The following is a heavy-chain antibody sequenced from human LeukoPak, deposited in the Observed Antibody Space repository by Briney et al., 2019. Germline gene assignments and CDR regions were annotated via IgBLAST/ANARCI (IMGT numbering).Heavy chain of an antibody. D-gene: IGHD4-23*01. J-gene: IGHJ4*02. CDR2: ISGSGGST. CDR3: AKVGEFGGKPYFDY. CDR1: GFTFSSYA. V-gene: IGHV3-23*01. Sequence: GGSLRLSCAASGFTFSSYAMSWVRQAPGKGLEWVSAISGSGGSTYYADSVKGRFTISRDNSKNTLYLQMNSLIAEDTAVFYCAKVGEFGGKPYFDYWGQGTLVTVSS.